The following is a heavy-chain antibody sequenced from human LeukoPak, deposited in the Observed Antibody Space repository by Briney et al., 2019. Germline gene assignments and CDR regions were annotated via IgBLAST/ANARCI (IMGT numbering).Heavy chain of an antibody. CDR3: ARLNLYYYYYMDG. V-gene: IGHV4-34*01. CDR1: GGSFSGYY. CDR2: INHSGST. Sequence: SETLSLTCAVYGGSFSGYYWSWIRQPPGKGLEWIGEINHSGSTNYNPSLKSRVTISVDTSKNQFSLKLSSVTAADTAVYYCARLNLYYYYYMDGWGKGTTVTISS. J-gene: IGHJ6*03.